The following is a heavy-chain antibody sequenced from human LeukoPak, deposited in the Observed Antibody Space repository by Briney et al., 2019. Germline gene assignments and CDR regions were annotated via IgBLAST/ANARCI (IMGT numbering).Heavy chain of an antibody. J-gene: IGHJ2*01. CDR2: SSGSGGNT. D-gene: IGHD1-26*01. V-gene: IGHV3-23*01. CDR3: AKDRTVGASYWYFDL. Sequence: GGSLRHSCAASGVTLTIYARSWARHAPGEGLECVLGVFSSGSGGNTYYADSVKGRFTISRDSSKNTLFLHMNTLRAEDTAIYYCAKDRTVGASYWYFDLWGRGTLVTVSS. CDR1: GVTLTIYA.